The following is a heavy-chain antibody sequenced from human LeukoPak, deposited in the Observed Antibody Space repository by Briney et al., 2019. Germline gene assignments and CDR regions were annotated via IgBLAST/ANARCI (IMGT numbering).Heavy chain of an antibody. Sequence: SETLSLTCTVSGGSISSYYWSWIRQPAGKGLEWIGRIYTSGSTNYNPSLKSRVTMSVDTSKNQFSLKLSSVTAADTAVYYCARDKGDYYYDSSGPYYYHGMDVWGQGTTVTVSS. D-gene: IGHD3-22*01. V-gene: IGHV4-4*07. CDR3: ARDKGDYYYDSSGPYYYHGMDV. CDR2: IYTSGST. CDR1: GGSISSYY. J-gene: IGHJ6*02.